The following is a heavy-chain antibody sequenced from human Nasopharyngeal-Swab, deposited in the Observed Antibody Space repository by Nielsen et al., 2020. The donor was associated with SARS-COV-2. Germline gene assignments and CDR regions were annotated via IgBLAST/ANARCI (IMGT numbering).Heavy chain of an antibody. V-gene: IGHV4-31*03. CDR1: GGSISSGGYY. CDR2: IYYSGST. D-gene: IGHD5-18*01. J-gene: IGHJ6*03. CDR3: AREIVDTAMVFDYYYYCMDV. Sequence: SETLSLTCTVSGGSISSGGYYWSWIRQHPGKGLEWIGYIYYSGSTYYNPSLKSRVTISADTSKNQFSLKLSSVTAADTAVYYCAREIVDTAMVFDYYYYCMDVWGKGTTVTVSS.